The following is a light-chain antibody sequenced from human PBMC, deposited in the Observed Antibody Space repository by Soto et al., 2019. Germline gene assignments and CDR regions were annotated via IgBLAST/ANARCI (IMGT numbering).Light chain of an antibody. J-gene: IGKJ4*01. V-gene: IGKV3-11*01. CDR1: RSVGDY. CDR3: QQRSDWPLP. CDR2: DAS. Sequence: EIVLAQSPATLSLSPGDRATLSCRASRSVGDYLAWYQQKPGQPPRLLIYDASNRATGIPARFSGSGSGTDFTLTISSLETEGFAVYYCQQRSDWPLPFGGGTKVEIK.